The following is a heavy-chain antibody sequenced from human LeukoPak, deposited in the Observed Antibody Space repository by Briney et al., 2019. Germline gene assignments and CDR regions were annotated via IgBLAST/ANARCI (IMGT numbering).Heavy chain of an antibody. CDR2: IEHSGST. Sequence: SETLSLTCAVYGESFRGYYWSWMRQPPGKGREWIGEIEHSGSTNYNPSLKSRVTISVDTSKNQFSLKLSSVIAADTAVYYCARVRGYCSGGSCYYRFFDYWGQGTLVTVSS. D-gene: IGHD2-15*01. CDR1: GESFRGYY. V-gene: IGHV4-34*01. J-gene: IGHJ4*02. CDR3: ARVRGYCSGGSCYYRFFDY.